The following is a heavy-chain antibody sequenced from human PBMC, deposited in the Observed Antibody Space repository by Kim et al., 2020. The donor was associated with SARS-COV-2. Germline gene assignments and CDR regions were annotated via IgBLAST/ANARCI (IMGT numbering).Heavy chain of an antibody. CDR1: GFIFSTYA. V-gene: IGHV3-23*01. D-gene: IGHD2-2*02. J-gene: IGHJ3*01. CDR3: ARGPYCTGTTCYTVGAF. Sequence: GGSLRLSCAASGFIFSTYAMTWVRQAPGKGLEWVSAVSGSGNSTYYAVSVKGRFAISRDNSKNTLYLQMNSLRAEDTAVYYGARGPYCTGTTCYTVGAF. CDR2: VSGSGNST.